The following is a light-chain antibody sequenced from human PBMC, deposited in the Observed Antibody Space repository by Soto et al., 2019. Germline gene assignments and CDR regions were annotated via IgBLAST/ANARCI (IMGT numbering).Light chain of an antibody. CDR3: QQYSTWPPVT. CDR1: QSVSSSY. V-gene: IGKV3-20*01. J-gene: IGKJ4*01. Sequence: EIVLTQSPGTLSLSPGERATLSCRASQSVSSSYLAWYQQKPGQAPRLLIYGASSRATGIPDRFSGTGSGTGFTLTISSLQSEDFAVYYCQQYSTWPPVTFGGGTKVEI. CDR2: GAS.